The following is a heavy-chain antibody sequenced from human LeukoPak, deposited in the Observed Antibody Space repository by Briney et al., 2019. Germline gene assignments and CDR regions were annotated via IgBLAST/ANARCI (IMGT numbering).Heavy chain of an antibody. V-gene: IGHV3-7*05. Sequence: LSGGSLRLSCAASGFTFSSYAMHWVRQAPGKGLEWVANINQDGSEKYYVDSVKGRFTISRDNAKNSLYLQMNSLRAEDTAVYYCARKLYYYDSGGSAGYAGWFDPWGQGTLVTVPS. CDR1: GFTFSSYA. D-gene: IGHD3-22*01. CDR3: ARKLYYYDSGGSAGYAGWFDP. CDR2: INQDGSEK. J-gene: IGHJ5*02.